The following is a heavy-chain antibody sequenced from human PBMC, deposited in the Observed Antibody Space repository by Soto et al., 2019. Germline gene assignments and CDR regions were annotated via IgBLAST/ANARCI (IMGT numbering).Heavy chain of an antibody. CDR1: GGSISSGGYS. CDR3: ARSHDTDNWFDP. CDR2: IYHSGST. Sequence: QLQLQESGSGLVKPSQTLSLTCAVSGGSISSGGYSWSWIRQPPGKGLEWIGYIYHSGSTYYNPSLRIRVTIAGDRSKNQFSLKLSSVTAADTAVYYCARSHDTDNWFDPWGQGTLVTVSS. V-gene: IGHV4-30-2*01. J-gene: IGHJ5*02.